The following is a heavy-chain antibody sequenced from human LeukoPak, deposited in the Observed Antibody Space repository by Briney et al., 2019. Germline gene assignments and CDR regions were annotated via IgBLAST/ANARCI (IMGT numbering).Heavy chain of an antibody. D-gene: IGHD3-10*01. CDR2: IYPGDSDT. CDR3: SRQPGTSLDY. Sequence: GESLKISCTASGYTFATYWIGWVRQMPGKGLEWMGIIYPGDSDTKYSPSFQGLITISVDRSINAAYLQWSSLKASDTAMYYCSRQPGTSLDYWGLGTLVTVSS. J-gene: IGHJ4*02. CDR1: GYTFATYW. V-gene: IGHV5-51*01.